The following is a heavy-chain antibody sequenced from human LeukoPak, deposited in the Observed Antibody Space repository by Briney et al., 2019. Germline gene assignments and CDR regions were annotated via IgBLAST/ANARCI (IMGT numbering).Heavy chain of an antibody. D-gene: IGHD3-10*01. Sequence: PGGSLRLSCAASGFTFDDYTMHWVRQAPGKGLEWVSLISWDGGSTYYADSVKGRFTISRDNSKNSLYLQMNSLRTEDTALYYCAKDYVSGSYGPQMDVWGKGTTVTVSS. CDR1: GFTFDDYT. J-gene: IGHJ6*04. CDR2: ISWDGGST. CDR3: AKDYVSGSYGPQMDV. V-gene: IGHV3-43*01.